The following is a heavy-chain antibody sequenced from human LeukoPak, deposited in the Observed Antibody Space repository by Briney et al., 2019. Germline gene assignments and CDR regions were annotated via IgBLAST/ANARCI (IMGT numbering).Heavy chain of an antibody. D-gene: IGHD1-26*01. Sequence: GGSLRLSCAASGFTFSSYSMNWVRQAPGKGLEWVSYISSSGSAADYADSVKGRFTISRDNAKNSLYLQMNSLRAEDTAVYYCARAPSGSYSRFDPWGQGTLVTVSS. J-gene: IGHJ5*02. CDR3: ARAPSGSYSRFDP. V-gene: IGHV3-48*01. CDR1: GFTFSSYS. CDR2: ISSSGSAA.